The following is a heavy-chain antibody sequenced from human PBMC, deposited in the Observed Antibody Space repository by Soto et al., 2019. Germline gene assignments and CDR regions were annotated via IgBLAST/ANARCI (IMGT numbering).Heavy chain of an antibody. Sequence: ASVKVSCKASGYTFTSYYMHWVRQAPGQGLEWMGIINPSGGSTSYAQKFQGRVTMTRDTSTSTVYTELSSLRSEDTAVYYCARGGSYYDSSGYYYFDYWGQGTLVTVSS. CDR2: INPSGGST. V-gene: IGHV1-46*01. D-gene: IGHD3-22*01. CDR3: ARGGSYYDSSGYYYFDY. CDR1: GYTFTSYY. J-gene: IGHJ4*02.